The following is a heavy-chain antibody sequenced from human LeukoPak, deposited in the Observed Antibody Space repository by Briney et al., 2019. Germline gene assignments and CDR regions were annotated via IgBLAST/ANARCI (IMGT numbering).Heavy chain of an antibody. CDR1: GFTVSNKY. CDR2: IYSDGRT. Sequence: GGSLRLSCAASGFTVSNKYMTWVRQAPGKGLEWVSLIYSDGRTYYADSVKGRCTISRDNSNNTLYLQMNSLRAEDRAVYYCAKDPTHYRVWDYYETIGLSYWGQGTLVTVSS. J-gene: IGHJ4*02. V-gene: IGHV3-53*05. D-gene: IGHD3-22*01. CDR3: AKDPTHYRVWDYYETIGLSY.